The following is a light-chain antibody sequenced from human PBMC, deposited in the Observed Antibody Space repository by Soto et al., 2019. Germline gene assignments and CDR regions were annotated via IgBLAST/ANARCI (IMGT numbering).Light chain of an antibody. CDR1: QSIGVL. V-gene: IGKV1-5*03. Sequence: DIRMTQSPSTLSASVGDRVTITCRASQSIGVLLSWYQQKPGKAPKVLISKGSSLESGVPSRFSGSGYGTEFTLSISSMKTDDSATYYCQQYDSYPLTFGGGTKVDIK. CDR3: QQYDSYPLT. CDR2: KGS. J-gene: IGKJ4*01.